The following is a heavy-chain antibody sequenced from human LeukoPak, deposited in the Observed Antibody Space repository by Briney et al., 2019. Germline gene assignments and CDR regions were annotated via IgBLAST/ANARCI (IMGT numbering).Heavy chain of an antibody. Sequence: PGGSLRLSCAASGFTFSSYWMHWVRQAPGKGLVWVSRIDSDGSSTNYADSVKGRFTISRDNAKNSLYLQMNSLRAEDTALYYCAKGVRITMVRGAFDIWGQGTMVTVSS. V-gene: IGHV3-74*01. D-gene: IGHD3-10*01. CDR2: IDSDGSST. J-gene: IGHJ3*02. CDR3: AKGVRITMVRGAFDI. CDR1: GFTFSSYW.